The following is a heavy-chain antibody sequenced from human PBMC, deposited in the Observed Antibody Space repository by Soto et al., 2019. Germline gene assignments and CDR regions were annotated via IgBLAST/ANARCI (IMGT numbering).Heavy chain of an antibody. CDR2: IFFTGIT. CDR3: ARGGHGMDV. D-gene: IGHD1-26*01. CDR1: GGSVTTGSYN. Sequence: QVQLQESGPGLVRPSETLSLTCTVSGGSVTTGSYNWSWIRRPPGKGLEWIGNIFFTGITHYNPSLNNRVTMSVDTSMNQFSLTVTSVTAADTAVYYCARGGHGMDVWGQGTTVTVSS. V-gene: IGHV4-61*01. J-gene: IGHJ6*02.